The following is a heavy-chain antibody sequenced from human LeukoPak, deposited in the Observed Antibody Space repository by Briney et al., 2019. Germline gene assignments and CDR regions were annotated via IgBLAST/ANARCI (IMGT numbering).Heavy chain of an antibody. CDR2: IATDGRDK. D-gene: IGHD6-13*01. V-gene: IGHV3-30*18. J-gene: IGHJ4*02. Sequence: PGGSLRLSCAASGFTFSSYAITWVRQAPGRGLEWVAVIATDGRDKKYADSVKGRFTISRDNSKNTLYLEMNSLRPEDTAVYHCAKDSKVAAAGYFFDSWGQGTLVTVSS. CDR1: GFTFSSYA. CDR3: AKDSKVAAAGYFFDS.